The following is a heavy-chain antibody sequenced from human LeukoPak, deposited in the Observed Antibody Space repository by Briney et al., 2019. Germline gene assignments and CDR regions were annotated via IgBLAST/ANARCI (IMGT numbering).Heavy chain of an antibody. CDR2: ISSSGSTI. CDR3: ARAVSSSWDPYFDY. J-gene: IGHJ4*02. Sequence: GGSLRLSCAASGFTFSSYEMNWVRQAPGKGLEWVPYISSSGSTIYYADSVKGRFTISRDNAKNSLYLQMNSLRAEDTAVYYCARAVSSSWDPYFDYWGQGTLVTVSS. V-gene: IGHV3-48*03. D-gene: IGHD6-13*01. CDR1: GFTFSSYE.